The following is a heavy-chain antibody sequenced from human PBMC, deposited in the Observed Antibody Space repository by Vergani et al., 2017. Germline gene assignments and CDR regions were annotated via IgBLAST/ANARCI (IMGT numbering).Heavy chain of an antibody. Sequence: QVQLVESGGGVVQPGGSLRLSCAASGFTFSSYGMHWVRQAPGKGLEWVAFIRYDGSNNYYADSVKGRFTISRDNSKNTLYLQMNSLRAEDTAVYYCAKDDYYDSSVMDAFDIWGQGTMVTVSS. CDR3: AKDDYYDSSVMDAFDI. V-gene: IGHV3-30*02. CDR2: IRYDGSNN. J-gene: IGHJ3*02. CDR1: GFTFSSYG. D-gene: IGHD3-22*01.